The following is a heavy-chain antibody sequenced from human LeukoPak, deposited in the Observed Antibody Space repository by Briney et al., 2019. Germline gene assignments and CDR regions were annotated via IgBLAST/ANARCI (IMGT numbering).Heavy chain of an antibody. CDR1: GFNFSDSR. Sequence: GGSLRLSCATSGFNFSDSRMTWVRQAPGKGLQLVANINRDGTEKHFGDSIEGRFTISRDNRKKSLYLQMNSLRPQDTAVYFCVRGDWYFESWGQGTLVTVSS. D-gene: IGHD2-21*01. J-gene: IGHJ4*02. V-gene: IGHV3-7*04. CDR2: INRDGTEK. CDR3: VRGDWYFES.